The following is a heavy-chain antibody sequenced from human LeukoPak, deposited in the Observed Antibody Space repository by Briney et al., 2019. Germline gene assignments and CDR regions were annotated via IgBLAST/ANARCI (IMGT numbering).Heavy chain of an antibody. V-gene: IGHV1-2*02. CDR1: GYTFTGYY. J-gene: IGHJ4*02. D-gene: IGHD3-22*01. CDR3: AVGVYYYDSSGIGLLDY. Sequence: ASVKVSCKASGYTFTGYYMHWVRQAPGQGLEWMGWINPNSGGTNYAQKFQGRVTMTRDTSISTAYMELSRLRSDDTAVYYCAVGVYYYDSSGIGLLDYWGQGTLVTVSS. CDR2: INPNSGGT.